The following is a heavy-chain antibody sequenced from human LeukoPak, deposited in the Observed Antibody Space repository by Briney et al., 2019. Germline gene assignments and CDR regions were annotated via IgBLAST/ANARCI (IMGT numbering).Heavy chain of an antibody. CDR2: INTDGTVT. CDR1: GFTFSKYW. V-gene: IGHV3-74*01. J-gene: IGHJ4*02. CDR3: ATKQWLAPPPDS. D-gene: IGHD6-19*01. Sequence: PGGALRLSCAASGFTFSKYWMLWVRPAPGKGLESVSRINTDGTVTTSADSVKRRFTVSRDNADNTMFLQMNSVRDEATAVYYCATKQWLAPPPDSWGQGTPVTVSS.